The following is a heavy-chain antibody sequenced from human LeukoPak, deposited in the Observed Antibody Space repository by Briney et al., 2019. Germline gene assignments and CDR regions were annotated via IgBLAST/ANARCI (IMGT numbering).Heavy chain of an antibody. J-gene: IGHJ3*02. CDR1: GFTFDDHG. Sequence: GGSLRLSCAVSGFTFDDHGMSRVRQAPGKGLEWVSGINWNGGSTGYADSVKGRFTISRDNAKNSLYLQMNSLRAEDTALYHCARAVYYDFWSGSPDDAFDIWGQGTMVTVPS. CDR3: ARAVYYDFWSGSPDDAFDI. D-gene: IGHD3-3*01. CDR2: INWNGGST. V-gene: IGHV3-20*01.